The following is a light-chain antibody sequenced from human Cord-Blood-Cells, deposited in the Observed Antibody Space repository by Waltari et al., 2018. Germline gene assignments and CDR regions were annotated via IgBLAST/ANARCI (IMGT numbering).Light chain of an antibody. CDR1: SSDAGGYNY. V-gene: IGLV2-14*01. J-gene: IGLJ2*01. CDR3: SSYTSSFL. CDR2: DVS. Sequence: QSALTQPASVSGSPGQSITISCTGTSSDAGGYNYVSWYQQHPGKAPKLMIYDVSKRPSGVSNRFSGSKSGNTASLTISGLQAEDEADYYCSSYTSSFLFGGGTKLTVL.